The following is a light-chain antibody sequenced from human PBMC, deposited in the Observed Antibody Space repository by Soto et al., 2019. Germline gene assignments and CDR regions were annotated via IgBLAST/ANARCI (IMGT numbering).Light chain of an antibody. J-gene: IGLJ1*01. Sequence: QSALTQPASVSGSPGQSITISCTGTSSDVGGYNYVSWYQHHPGKAPKLMIYEGSKRPSGVSNRFSGSKSGNTASLTISGLQAEDEADYYCSSWARSLDVFGSGTKVTVL. V-gene: IGLV2-14*01. CDR2: EGS. CDR3: SSWARSLDV. CDR1: SSDVGGYNY.